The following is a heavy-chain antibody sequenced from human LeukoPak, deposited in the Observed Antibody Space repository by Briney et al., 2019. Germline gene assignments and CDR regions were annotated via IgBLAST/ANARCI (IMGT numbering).Heavy chain of an antibody. D-gene: IGHD3-10*01. CDR2: INPSVGGT. CDR1: GYGFTSYY. CDR3: ARHGSGRYYPAEGRVDY. J-gene: IGHJ4*02. Sequence: ASVKVSCKAFGYGFTSYYIHWVRQAPGQGLEGMGIINPSVGGTTYARKFQGRVTMTRDTSTSTVYMELSSLRSEDTAVYYCARHGSGRYYPAEGRVDYWGQGTLVTVSS. V-gene: IGHV1-46*03.